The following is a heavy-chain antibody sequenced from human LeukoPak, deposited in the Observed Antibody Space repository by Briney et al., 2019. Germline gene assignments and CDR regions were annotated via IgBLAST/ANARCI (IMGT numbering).Heavy chain of an antibody. V-gene: IGHV3-73*01. J-gene: IGHJ5*02. CDR1: GFTFSGSA. CDR2: IRSKANSYAT. Sequence: GGSLRLSCAASGFTFSGSAMHWVRQASGKGLEWVGRIRSKANSYATAYAASVKGRFNISRDDSKNTAYLQMNSLKTEDTAVYYCTRGSGSFDPWGQGTVVTVSS. D-gene: IGHD3-10*01. CDR3: TRGSGSFDP.